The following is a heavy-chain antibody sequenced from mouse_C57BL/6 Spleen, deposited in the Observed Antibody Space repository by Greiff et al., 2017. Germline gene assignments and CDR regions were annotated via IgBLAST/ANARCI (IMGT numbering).Heavy chain of an antibody. CDR3: TRRRHYDGSSPSWYFDV. CDR2: IDPSDSYT. CDR1: GYTFTSYW. D-gene: IGHD1-1*01. J-gene: IGHJ1*03. Sequence: QVQLQQPGAELVRPGTSVKLSCKASGYTFTSYWMHWVKQRPGQGLEWIGVIDPSDSYTNYNQKFKGKATLTVDTSSSTAYMQLSSLTSEDSAVYYCTRRRHYDGSSPSWYFDVWGTGTTVTVSS. V-gene: IGHV1-59*01.